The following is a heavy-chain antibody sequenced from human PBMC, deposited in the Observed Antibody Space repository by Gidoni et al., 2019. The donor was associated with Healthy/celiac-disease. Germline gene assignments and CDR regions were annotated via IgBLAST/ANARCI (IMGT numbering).Heavy chain of an antibody. J-gene: IGHJ3*02. CDR1: GFPFSSYS. Sequence: EVQLVESGGGLVQPGGSLRLSCAASGFPFSSYSMNWVRQAPGKGLEWVSYISSSSSTIYYADSVKGRFTISRDNAKNSLYLQMNSLRDEDTAVYYCASPYDSSDLNAFDIWGQGTMVTVSS. CDR3: ASPYDSSDLNAFDI. CDR2: ISSSSSTI. D-gene: IGHD3-22*01. V-gene: IGHV3-48*02.